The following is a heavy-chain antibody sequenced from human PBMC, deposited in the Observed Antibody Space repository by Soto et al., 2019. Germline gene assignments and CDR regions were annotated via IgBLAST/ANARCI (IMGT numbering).Heavy chain of an antibody. CDR3: AKEGMAGSGTSYNKCYYDY. V-gene: IGHV3-23*01. CDR2: ISGSGRST. Sequence: EVQLLESGGGLVQPGGSLRLSCATSGFTFSTYAMSWVRQAPGKGLEWVSAISGSGRSTYYAESVKGRFTISRDNSKNTVYLQMSSLRAEDRAVYYCAKEGMAGSGTSYNKCYYDYWGQGTLVTVSS. D-gene: IGHD3-10*01. CDR1: GFTFSTYA. J-gene: IGHJ4*02.